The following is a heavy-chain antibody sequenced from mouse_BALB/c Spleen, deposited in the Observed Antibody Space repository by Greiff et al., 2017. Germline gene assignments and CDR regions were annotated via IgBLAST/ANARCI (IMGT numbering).Heavy chain of an antibody. CDR3: TRSHGYAMDY. Sequence: VQLQQPGAELVRPGASVKLSCKASGYTFTSYWINWVKQRPGQGLEWIGNIYPSDSYTNYNQKFKDKATLTVDKSSSTAYMQLSSPTSEDSAVYYCTRSHGYAMDYWGQGTSVTVSS. D-gene: IGHD6-1*01. CDR2: IYPSDSYT. V-gene: IGHV1-69*02. CDR1: GYTFTSYW. J-gene: IGHJ4*01.